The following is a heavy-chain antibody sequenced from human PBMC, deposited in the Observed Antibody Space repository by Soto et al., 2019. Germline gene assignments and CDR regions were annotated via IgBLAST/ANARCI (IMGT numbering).Heavy chain of an antibody. V-gene: IGHV4-30-4*01. Sequence: SETLSLTCTVSGGSISSGDYYWSWIRQPPGKGLEWIGYIYYSGSTYYNPSLKSRVTISVDTSKNQFSLKLSSVTAADTAVYYCARDHGPLGELSLGGAFDIWGQGTMVTVSS. CDR1: GGSISSGDYY. J-gene: IGHJ3*02. D-gene: IGHD3-16*02. CDR2: IYYSGST. CDR3: ARDHGPLGELSLGGAFDI.